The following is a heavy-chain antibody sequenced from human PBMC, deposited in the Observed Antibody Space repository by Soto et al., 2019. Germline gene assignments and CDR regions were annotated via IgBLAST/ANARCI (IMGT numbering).Heavy chain of an antibody. Sequence: SETLSLTCAVSNYSIRSGYYWGWIRQPPGKGLEWIGSMYYSGSTYYNPSLKSRVTISVDTSKNQFSLNLSSVTAAGTAVYYCARVIAKVFDYWGQGILVTVSS. D-gene: IGHD2-21*01. V-gene: IGHV4-38-2*01. J-gene: IGHJ4*02. CDR1: NYSIRSGYY. CDR2: MYYSGST. CDR3: ARVIAKVFDY.